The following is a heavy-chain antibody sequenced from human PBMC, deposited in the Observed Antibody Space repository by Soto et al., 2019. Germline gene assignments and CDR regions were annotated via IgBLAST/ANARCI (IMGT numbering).Heavy chain of an antibody. D-gene: IGHD5-12*01. Sequence: GGSLRLSCAASGFTFSSYSMNRVRQAPGKGLEWVSSISSRSSYIYYADSVKGRFTISRDNAKNSLYLQMNSLRAEDMAVYYCEKIRDGYNFDYWGQGTLVTVSS. J-gene: IGHJ4*02. V-gene: IGHV3-21*01. CDR3: EKIRDGYNFDY. CDR2: ISSRSSYI. CDR1: GFTFSSYS.